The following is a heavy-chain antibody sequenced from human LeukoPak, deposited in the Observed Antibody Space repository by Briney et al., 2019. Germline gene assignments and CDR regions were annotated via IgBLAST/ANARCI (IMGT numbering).Heavy chain of an antibody. Sequence: GGSLRLSCAASGFTFSSCPMGWVRQAPGKGLEWVLAISGGGSSTYYADSVKGRFTISRDNSKNTLYLQMNSLRAEDTAVYYCAKDPSFGYPFDYWGQGTLVTVSS. J-gene: IGHJ4*02. CDR3: AKDPSFGYPFDY. CDR2: ISGGGSST. D-gene: IGHD5-18*01. V-gene: IGHV3-23*01. CDR1: GFTFSSCP.